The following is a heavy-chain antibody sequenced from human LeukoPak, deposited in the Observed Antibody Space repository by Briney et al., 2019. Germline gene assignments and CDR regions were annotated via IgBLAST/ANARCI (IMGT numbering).Heavy chain of an antibody. J-gene: IGHJ3*02. CDR1: GYTFNNYW. Sequence: PGESLKISCKGFGYTFNNYWIVWVRQMPGKGLELMGIIYPGDSDTRYRPSFQGQVTFSADKSISTAYLQWSSLKASDTAMYYCARRTYDILTGGAFDIWGQGTMVTVSS. D-gene: IGHD3-9*01. CDR3: ARRTYDILTGGAFDI. V-gene: IGHV5-51*01. CDR2: IYPGDSDT.